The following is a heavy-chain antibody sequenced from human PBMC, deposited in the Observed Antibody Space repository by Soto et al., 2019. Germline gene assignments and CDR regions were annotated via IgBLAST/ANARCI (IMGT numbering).Heavy chain of an antibody. V-gene: IGHV3-48*02. J-gene: IGHJ6*02. D-gene: IGHD3-16*02. CDR1: GFTLSTYS. Sequence: EVKMVESGGGLVQPGGSLSLSCEVSGFTLSTYSMNWVRQAPGKGLEWVSFITSSGSTIYYADSVKGRFTVSRDNAKNSLFLQRNSLRDEDTAVYYCARVAIASGGVIAVTYALDVWGQGTTVTVSS. CDR3: ARVAIASGGVIAVTYALDV. CDR2: ITSSGSTI.